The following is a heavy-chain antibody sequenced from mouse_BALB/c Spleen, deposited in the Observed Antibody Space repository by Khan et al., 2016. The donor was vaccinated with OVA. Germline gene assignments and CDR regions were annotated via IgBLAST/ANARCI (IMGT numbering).Heavy chain of an antibody. Sequence: EVQLQESGAELGRPGSSVKLSCKTSGFTFTSYGIKWVRQRPGQGLEWIGYIYPGNGYTVYNEKFQGKATLTSDTSSSTAYMQLTSLTSEDAAIDCGAAAYYRNDFDYWGQGTTLTVSS. CDR2: IYPGNGYT. D-gene: IGHD2-14*01. CDR1: GFTFTSYG. J-gene: IGHJ2*01. V-gene: IGHV1S134*01. CDR3: AAAYYRNDFDY.